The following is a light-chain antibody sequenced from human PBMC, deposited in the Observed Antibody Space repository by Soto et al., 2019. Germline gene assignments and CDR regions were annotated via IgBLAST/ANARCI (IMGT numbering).Light chain of an antibody. V-gene: IGKV1-33*01. Sequence: DIQMTQSPSSLSASVGDRDTITCQTSQDIGNYLNWYQQKPGKAPKLLIYDAPNLHTGVQSRFSESGSETDFIFTISSLQPENIAKYYCQQYDNLRITFGPATKVDIK. CDR2: DAP. J-gene: IGKJ3*01. CDR3: QQYDNLRIT. CDR1: QDIGNY.